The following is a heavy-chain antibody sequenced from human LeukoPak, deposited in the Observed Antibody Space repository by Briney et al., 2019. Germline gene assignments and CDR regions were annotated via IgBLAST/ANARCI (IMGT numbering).Heavy chain of an antibody. J-gene: IGHJ4*02. CDR3: ARDRRGYSYGLDY. Sequence: GGSLRLSCAASGFTFSSYSLNWVRQAPGKGLEWVSCISSISSYIYYADSVKGRFTISRDNTKNSLYLRMNSLRAEDTAVYYCARDRRGYSYGLDYWGQGTLITVSS. V-gene: IGHV3-21*01. CDR2: ISSISSYI. D-gene: IGHD5-18*01. CDR1: GFTFSSYS.